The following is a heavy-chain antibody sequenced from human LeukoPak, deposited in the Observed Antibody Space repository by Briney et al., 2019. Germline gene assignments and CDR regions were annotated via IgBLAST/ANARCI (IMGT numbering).Heavy chain of an antibody. D-gene: IGHD3-3*01. V-gene: IGHV3-30*18. J-gene: IGHJ4*02. CDR1: GFTFSSYG. CDR3: AKDSEKSNYDFWSGYYPGY. Sequence: PGRSLRLSCAASGFTFSSYGMHWVRQAPGKGLEWVAVISYDGSNKYYADSVKGRFTISRDNSKNTLYLQMNSLRAEDTAVYYCAKDSEKSNYDFWSGYYPGYWGQGTLVTVSS. CDR2: ISYDGSNK.